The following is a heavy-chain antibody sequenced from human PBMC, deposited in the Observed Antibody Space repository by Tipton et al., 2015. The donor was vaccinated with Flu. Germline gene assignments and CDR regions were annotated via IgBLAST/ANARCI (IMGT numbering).Heavy chain of an antibody. D-gene: IGHD6-6*01. CDR2: ISGRGGST. Sequence: SLRLSCAASGFTFRSYAMSWVRQAPGKGLEWVSTISGRGGSTYFADSVKGRFTISRDNSQNTMYLQMNNLRAEDTAVFYCAKGRWYFDLWGRGTLVTVSS. CDR3: AKGRWYFDL. V-gene: IGHV3-23*01. CDR1: GFTFRSYA. J-gene: IGHJ2*01.